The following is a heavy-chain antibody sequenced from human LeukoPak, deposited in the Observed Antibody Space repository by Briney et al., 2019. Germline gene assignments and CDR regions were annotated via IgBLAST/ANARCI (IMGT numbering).Heavy chain of an antibody. V-gene: IGHV4-34*01. CDR2: INHSGST. CDR1: GGSFSGYY. D-gene: IGHD2-2*01. CDR3: ARHGGGFVVVPAADY. Sequence: NPSETLSLTCAVYGGSFSGYYWSWIRQPPGKGLEWIGEINHSGSTNYNPSLKSRVTISVDTSKNQFSLKLSSVTAADTAVYYCARHGGGFVVVPAADYWGQGTLVTVSS. J-gene: IGHJ4*02.